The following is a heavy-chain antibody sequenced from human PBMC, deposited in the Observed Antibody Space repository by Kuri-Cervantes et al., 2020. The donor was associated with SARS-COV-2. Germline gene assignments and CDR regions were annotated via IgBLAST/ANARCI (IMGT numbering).Heavy chain of an antibody. Sequence: GGSMRLSCAAYGFILRNAWMSWVRQAPGKGLEWVGRIYSKSDAAEYAAPDGGTTDYAATVKGRFIISIDDSKNTLFLQMKVLQSEDTAIYYCATGPLDYWGHGTLVTVSS. CDR3: ATGPLDY. V-gene: IGHV3-15*01. CDR1: GFILRNAW. J-gene: IGHJ4*01. CDR2: IYSKSDAAEYAAPDGGTT.